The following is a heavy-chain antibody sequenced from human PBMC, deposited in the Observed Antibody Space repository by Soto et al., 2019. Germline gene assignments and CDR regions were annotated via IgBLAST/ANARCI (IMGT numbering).Heavy chain of an antibody. CDR3: ARIESIARNWFDP. J-gene: IGHJ5*02. CDR2: IDPVDSYA. CDR1: GFSFTNYW. D-gene: IGHD6-13*01. Sequence: XESLKISFKGSGFSFTNYWISWVRQVPGKGLEWMGNIDPVDSYANYSPSFQGHVTFSVDTSISTAFLHWSSLKASDSAIYFCARIESIARNWFDPWGQGTLVTVSS. V-gene: IGHV5-10-1*01.